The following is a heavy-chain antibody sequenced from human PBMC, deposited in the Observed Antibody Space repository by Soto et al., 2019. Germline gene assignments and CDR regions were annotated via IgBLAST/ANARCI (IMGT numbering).Heavy chain of an antibody. CDR3: AKAYTSSSLRYYFDY. CDR2: ISGSGATT. D-gene: IGHD6-6*01. J-gene: IGHJ4*02. V-gene: IGHV3-23*01. CDR1: GFTFSSYA. Sequence: GGSLRLSCAASGFTFSSYAMSWVRQAPGRGLEWVSAISGSGATTYYADSVKGRFTFSRDNSKNTLYLQMNSLRAEDTAVYYCAKAYTSSSLRYYFDYWGRGALVTVSS.